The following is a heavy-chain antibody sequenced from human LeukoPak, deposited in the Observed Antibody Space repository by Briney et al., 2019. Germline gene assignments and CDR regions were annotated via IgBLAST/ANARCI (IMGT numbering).Heavy chain of an antibody. Sequence: ASVKVSCKASGYTFTSYDINWVRQATGQGLEWMGWISAYNGNTNYAQKLQGRVTMTTDTSTSTAYMELRSLRSDDTAVYYCARVGQQLGFDYWGQGTLVTVSS. V-gene: IGHV1-18*01. CDR1: GYTFTSYD. CDR2: ISAYNGNT. J-gene: IGHJ4*02. D-gene: IGHD6-13*01. CDR3: ARVGQQLGFDY.